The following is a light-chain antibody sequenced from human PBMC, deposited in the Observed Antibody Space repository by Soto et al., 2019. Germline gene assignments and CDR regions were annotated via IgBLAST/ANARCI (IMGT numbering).Light chain of an antibody. V-gene: IGLV2-14*01. CDR2: GVT. CDR1: SSDIGGHND. Sequence: QSVLTQPASVSGSPGQSITISCTGTSSDIGGHNDVSWYQQQYPGKAPKLLIYGVTNRPSGVSNRFSGSKSGNTASLTISGLQAEDEADYYCCSYTSDITPYVFGTGTKVTVL. J-gene: IGLJ1*01. CDR3: CSYTSDITPYV.